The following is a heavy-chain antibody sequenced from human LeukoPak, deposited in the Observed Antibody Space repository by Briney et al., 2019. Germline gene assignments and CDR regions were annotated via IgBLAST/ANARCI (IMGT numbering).Heavy chain of an antibody. Sequence: SVKVSCKASGGTFSSYAVSWVRQAPGQGLEWMGGIIPIFGTANYAQKFQGRVTMTRDTSISTAYMGLSRLRSDDTAVYYCARVTVWGAETWFPWGQGTLVTVSS. D-gene: IGHD3-16*01. CDR2: IIPIFGTA. J-gene: IGHJ5*02. CDR1: GGTFSSYA. V-gene: IGHV1-69*05. CDR3: ARVTVWGAETWFP.